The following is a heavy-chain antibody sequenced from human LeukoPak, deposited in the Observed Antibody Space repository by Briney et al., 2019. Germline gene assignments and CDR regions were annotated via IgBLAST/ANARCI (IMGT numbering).Heavy chain of an antibody. CDR3: ARGLSVGVAFGDF. V-gene: IGHV3-21*01. CDR2: ISSSSSYI. Sequence: GGSLRLSCAASGFTFSSYSMNWVRQAPGKGLEWVSSISSSSSYIYYADSVKGRFTISRDNAKNTLYLQMNSLTAEDAAVYFCARGLSVGVAFGDFWGQGTLVIVSS. J-gene: IGHJ4*02. CDR1: GFTFSSYS. D-gene: IGHD3-3*01.